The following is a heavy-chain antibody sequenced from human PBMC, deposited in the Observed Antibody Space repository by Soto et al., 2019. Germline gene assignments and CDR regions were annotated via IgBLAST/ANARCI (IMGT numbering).Heavy chain of an antibody. D-gene: IGHD6-19*01. V-gene: IGHV1-3*01. CDR1: GYTFTSYA. Sequence: ASVKVSCKASGYTFTSYAMHWVRQAPGQRLEWMGWINAGNGNTKYSQKFQGRVTITRDTSASTAYMELSSLRSEDTAVYYCARDRLGIAVAPTYFDYWGQGTLVTVSS. CDR2: INAGNGNT. J-gene: IGHJ4*02. CDR3: ARDRLGIAVAPTYFDY.